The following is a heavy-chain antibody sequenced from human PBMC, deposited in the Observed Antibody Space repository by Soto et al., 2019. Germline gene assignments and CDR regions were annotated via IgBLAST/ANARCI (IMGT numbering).Heavy chain of an antibody. V-gene: IGHV3-13*01. CDR2: IDIAGNT. CDR1: GFTLSIYD. Sequence: EVQLVESGGGLVQPGGSLRLSCAASGFTLSIYDMHWVRQATGKGLEWVSAIDIAGNTYYPGSVKGRFTISRENGKNSLYLQMSSLRAGDTAVYYCAREGERGSGDSVDALDIWGQRTLVTVSS. CDR3: AREGERGSGDSVDALDI. J-gene: IGHJ3*02. D-gene: IGHD1-1*01.